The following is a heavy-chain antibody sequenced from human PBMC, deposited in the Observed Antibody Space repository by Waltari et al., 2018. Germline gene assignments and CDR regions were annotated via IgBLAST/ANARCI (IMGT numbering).Heavy chain of an antibody. V-gene: IGHV3-23*01. J-gene: IGHJ4*02. CDR3: AKGRRASSYGNFDY. CDR1: GFTFSNYA. Sequence: EVQLLESGGGLVQPGGSLRLSCAASGFTFSNYAMSWVRQAPGKGLEWVSTISASGVSTYYADSVKGRFTISRDNSKNTLYVQMNSLRADDTAVYYCAKGRRASSYGNFDYWGQGTLVTVSS. D-gene: IGHD5-18*01. CDR2: ISASGVST.